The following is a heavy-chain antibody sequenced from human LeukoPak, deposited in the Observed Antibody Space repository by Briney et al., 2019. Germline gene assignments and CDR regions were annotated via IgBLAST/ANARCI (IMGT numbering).Heavy chain of an antibody. D-gene: IGHD6-6*01. CDR3: ARGEWSSSPFDY. V-gene: IGHV4-39*07. CDR2: IYYSGST. J-gene: IGHJ4*02. Sequence: YWGWIRQPPGKGLECIGNIYYSGSTYYNPSLKSRVTISVDTSKNQFSLKLSSVTAADTAVYYCARGEWSSSPFDYWGQGTLVTVSS. CDR1: Y.